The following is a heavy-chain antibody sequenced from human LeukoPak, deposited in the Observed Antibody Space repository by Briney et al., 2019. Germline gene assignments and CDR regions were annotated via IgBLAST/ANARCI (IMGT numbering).Heavy chain of an antibody. D-gene: IGHD2-2*01. J-gene: IGHJ4*02. CDR2: TRNKANSYTT. Sequence: PGGSLRLSCAASGFTFSSYEMNWVRQAPGKGLEWVGRTRNKANSYTTEYAASVKGRFTISRDDSRDSLYLLMNSLQTEDTAVYYCARGAGTYQPLFDYWGQGTLVTVSS. CDR3: ARGAGTYQPLFDY. CDR1: GFTFSSYE. V-gene: IGHV3-72*01.